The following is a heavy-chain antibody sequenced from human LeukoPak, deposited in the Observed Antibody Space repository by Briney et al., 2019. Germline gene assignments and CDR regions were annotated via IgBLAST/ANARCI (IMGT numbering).Heavy chain of an antibody. CDR3: ARVSGSGWYYFDT. D-gene: IGHD6-19*01. CDR2: IYTSGNT. CDR1: SGSISTNY. J-gene: IGHJ4*02. V-gene: IGHV4-4*08. Sequence: SGTLSLTCSVSSGSISTNYWAWIRQPPGKALEWIGYIYTSGNTHYNPSLKSRVTISVDTSKSHLSLKMNSVIAADTAVYFCARVSGSGWYYFDTWGQGTLVSVSS.